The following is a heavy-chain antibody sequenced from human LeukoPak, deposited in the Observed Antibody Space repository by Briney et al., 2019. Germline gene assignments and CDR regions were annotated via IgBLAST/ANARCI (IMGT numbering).Heavy chain of an antibody. Sequence: GGSLRLSCAASGFTFSNYGMHWVSQAPGKGLEWVAFIRYDGSNKYYTDSVKGRFTISRDNSRNTLYLQMNSLRTEDTAVYYCAKEGEPSAYYYYYMDVWGKGTTVTVSS. CDR3: AKEGEPSAYYYYYMDV. J-gene: IGHJ6*03. D-gene: IGHD1-14*01. CDR2: IRYDGSNK. CDR1: GFTFSNYG. V-gene: IGHV3-30*02.